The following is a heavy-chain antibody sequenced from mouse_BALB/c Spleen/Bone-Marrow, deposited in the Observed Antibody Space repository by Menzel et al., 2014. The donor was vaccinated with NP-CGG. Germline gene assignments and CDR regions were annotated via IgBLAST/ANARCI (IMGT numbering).Heavy chain of an antibody. Sequence: EVKLVESGGGLVQPGGPLRLSCATSGFTFTDYYMSWVRQPPGKALEWLGFIRNKANGYTTEYSASVKGRFTISRDNSQSILYLQMNTLRAEDSATYYCARDDYYAMDYWGQGTSVTVSS. CDR3: ARDDYYAMDY. V-gene: IGHV7-3*02. CDR2: IRNKANGYTT. CDR1: GFTFTDYY. J-gene: IGHJ4*01.